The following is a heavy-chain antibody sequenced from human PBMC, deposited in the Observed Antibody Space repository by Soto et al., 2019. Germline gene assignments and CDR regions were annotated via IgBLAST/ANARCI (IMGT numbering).Heavy chain of an antibody. CDR2: VYYDGST. J-gene: IGHJ4*02. CDR1: GDSISYYY. CDR3: VSYDRQSGRYSLDY. V-gene: IGHV4-59*01. Sequence: QVQLQESGPGLVKPSETLSLTCTVSGDSISYYYWSWIRQPPGKGLEWIGYVYYDGSTNYNPSLASRVTMSIDTSKKQFSLKLSSVIAADTAVYYCVSYDRQSGRYSLDYWGQGILVTVSS. D-gene: IGHD3-10*01.